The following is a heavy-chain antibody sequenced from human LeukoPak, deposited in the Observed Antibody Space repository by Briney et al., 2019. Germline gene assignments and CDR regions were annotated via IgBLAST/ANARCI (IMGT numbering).Heavy chain of an antibody. D-gene: IGHD2-15*01. CDR3: ARDARGQRVVVGGMDV. CDR2: IKEDGSEK. V-gene: IGHV3-7*01. Sequence: GGSLRLSCAASGFTFSSYSMSWVRQAPGKGLEWVAYIKEDGSEKYYVGSVKGRFTISRDNAKNSLYLQMNSLRAEDTAVYYCARDARGQRVVVGGMDVWGQGTTVTVSS. CDR1: GFTFSSYS. J-gene: IGHJ6*02.